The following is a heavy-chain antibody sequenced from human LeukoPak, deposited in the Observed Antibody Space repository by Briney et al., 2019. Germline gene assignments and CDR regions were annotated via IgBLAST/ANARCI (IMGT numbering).Heavy chain of an antibody. V-gene: IGHV4-39*07. CDR1: GGSISSSPYY. J-gene: IGHJ1*01. Sequence: PSETLSLTRTVSGGSISSSPYYWGWIRQPTGKGLEWIGSTYYSGGTYYNLSLKSRVTISVDTSKSQFSLRLSSVTAADTAVYYCARGVAGPMQYFLHWGQGTLGIVSS. CDR2: TYYSGGT. CDR3: ARGVAGPMQYFLH. D-gene: IGHD2-2*01.